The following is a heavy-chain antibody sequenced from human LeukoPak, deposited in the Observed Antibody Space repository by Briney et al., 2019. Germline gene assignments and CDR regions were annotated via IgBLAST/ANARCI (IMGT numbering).Heavy chain of an antibody. D-gene: IGHD3-22*01. CDR2: ISGSGGST. V-gene: IGHV3-23*01. CDR3: AKDLVVEYYDSSGYYSDSDY. Sequence: GGSLRLSCAASGFTFSSYAMSWVCQAPGKGLEGVSAISGSGGSTYYADSVKGRFTISRDNSKNTLYLQMNSLRAEDTAVYYCAKDLVVEYYDSSGYYSDSDYWGQGTLVTVSS. CDR1: GFTFSSYA. J-gene: IGHJ4*02.